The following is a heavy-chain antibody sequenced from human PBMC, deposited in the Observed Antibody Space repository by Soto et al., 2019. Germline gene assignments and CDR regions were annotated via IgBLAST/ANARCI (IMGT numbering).Heavy chain of an antibody. V-gene: IGHV1-58*01. CDR2: IVVGSGNT. Sequence: VASVKVSCKASGFTFTSSAVQWVRQARGQRLEWIGWIVVGSGNTNYAQKFQERVTITRDMSTSTAYMELSSLRSEDTAVYYCAAADSSSYFDIWGQGTMVTVSS. J-gene: IGHJ3*02. D-gene: IGHD6-13*01. CDR1: GFTFTSSA. CDR3: AAADSSSYFDI.